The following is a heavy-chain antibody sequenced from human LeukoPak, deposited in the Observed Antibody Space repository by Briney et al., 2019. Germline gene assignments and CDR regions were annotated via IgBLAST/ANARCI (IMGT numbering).Heavy chain of an antibody. D-gene: IGHD3-10*01. CDR2: ISYDGSNK. CDR1: GFTFSSYA. J-gene: IGHJ4*02. CDR3: WGVNGNRDY. V-gene: IGHV3-30*04. Sequence: GRSLRLSCAASGFTFSSYAMHWVRQAPGKGLEWVAVISYDGSNKYYADSVKGRFTISRDNSKNTLYLQMNSLRAEDTAVYYWWGVNGNRDYRGQGTLVTV.